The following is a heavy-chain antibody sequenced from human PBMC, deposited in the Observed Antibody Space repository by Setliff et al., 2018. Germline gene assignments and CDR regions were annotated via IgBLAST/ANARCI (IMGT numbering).Heavy chain of an antibody. CDR2: ITSTL. Sequence: GSLRLSCAASGFTFSDYSMHWVRQAPGKGLEWVSAITSTLYYADSVKGRFTISRDNAKNSLYLQMSSLRAEDTAVYYWARGYYSSSWPDYWGQGTRVTVSS. D-gene: IGHD6-13*01. V-gene: IGHV3-21*01. J-gene: IGHJ4*02. CDR3: ARGYYSSSWPDY. CDR1: GFTFSDYS.